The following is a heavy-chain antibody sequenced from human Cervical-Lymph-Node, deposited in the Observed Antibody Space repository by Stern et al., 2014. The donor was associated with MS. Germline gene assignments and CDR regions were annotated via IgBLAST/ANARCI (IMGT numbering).Heavy chain of an antibody. D-gene: IGHD1-14*01. Sequence: EVQLVESGGALVQPGGSLRLSCAASGFAFSSVWMSWVRQAPGKGLEFVAIINEDGSEKHYVGSVKGRFTVSRDNAKNSLSLQMNSLRTEDTAVYYCSRGPLLKLPGSTWGQGTLVTVSS. CDR2: INEDGSEK. J-gene: IGHJ5*02. CDR1: GFAFSSVW. V-gene: IGHV3-7*01. CDR3: SRGPLLKLPGST.